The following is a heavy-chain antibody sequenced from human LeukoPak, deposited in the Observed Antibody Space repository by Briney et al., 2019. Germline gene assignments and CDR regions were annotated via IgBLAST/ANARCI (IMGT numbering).Heavy chain of an antibody. CDR3: AKDYSFSNFN. CDR2: INEHGRET. V-gene: IGHV3-7*03. CDR1: GFNVYNHW. Sequence: PGGSLRLSCVASGFNVYNHWMTWVHQARGKGLEWVANINEHGRETYYADSVKGRFTISRDNAKKSPYLQLSSLSVEDTATYYCAKDYSFSNFNWGQGTLVTVSS. J-gene: IGHJ4*02. D-gene: IGHD2-15*01.